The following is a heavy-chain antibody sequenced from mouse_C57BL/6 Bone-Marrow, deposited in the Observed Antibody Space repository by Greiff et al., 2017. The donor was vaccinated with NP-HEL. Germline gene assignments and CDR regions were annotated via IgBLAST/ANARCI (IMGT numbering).Heavy chain of an antibody. CDR2: IDPSDSYT. Sequence: QVQLQQPGAELVMPGASVKLSCKASGYTFTSYWMHWVKQRPGQGLEWIGEIDPSDSYTNYNQKFKGKSTLTVDKSSSTAYMQLSSLTSEDSAVYYCERRGYGDDVDYWGQGTTLTVSS. J-gene: IGHJ2*01. CDR1: GYTFTSYW. D-gene: IGHD2-2*01. V-gene: IGHV1-69*01. CDR3: ERRGYGDDVDY.